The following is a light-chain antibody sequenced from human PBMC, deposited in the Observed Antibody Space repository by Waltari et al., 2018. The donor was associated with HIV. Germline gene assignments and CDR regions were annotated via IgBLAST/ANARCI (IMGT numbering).Light chain of an antibody. CDR1: GGSIASNF. CDR3: QSFETGTWV. V-gene: IGLV6-57*04. J-gene: IGLJ3*02. Sequence: NFMLTQPHSVSESPGKTVTISCTRSGGSIASNFVQWYQQRPGSAPTTVIYDNNKRPSVVPDRFSGSIDSSSNSASLTISGLKTEDEADYYCQSFETGTWVFGGGTKLTVL. CDR2: DNN.